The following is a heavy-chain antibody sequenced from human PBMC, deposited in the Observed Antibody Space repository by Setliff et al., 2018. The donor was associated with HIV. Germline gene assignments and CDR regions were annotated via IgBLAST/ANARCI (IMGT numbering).Heavy chain of an antibody. J-gene: IGHJ5*02. CDR2: INHNGKT. D-gene: IGHD3-3*01. CDR1: GGSFSGYY. V-gene: IGHV4-34*01. Sequence: SETLSLTCAVYGGSFSGYYWSWIRQPPGKGLEWIGEINHNGKTNYNPSLKSRVTISVDTSKNQFYLKLRSVNAADTDVYYCARDFNFWSGHYTQSWFDALGKVTLVTVFS. CDR3: ARDFNFWSGHYTQSWFDA.